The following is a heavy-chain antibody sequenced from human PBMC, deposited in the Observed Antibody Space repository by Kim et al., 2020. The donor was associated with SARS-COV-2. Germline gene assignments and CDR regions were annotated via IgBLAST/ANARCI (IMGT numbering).Heavy chain of an antibody. D-gene: IGHD2-21*01. CDR2: IYNSGNT. Sequence: TLSLTCTVSGGSISSGGHYWTWIRQHPGKGLEWIGCIYNSGNTYYNPSLKSRVTISVDTSKNQFSLKLSSVTAADTAVYYCARDTHMTHAFDKWGKGQWSPSPQ. CDR3: ARDTHMTHAFDK. V-gene: IGHV4-31*03. J-gene: IGHJ3*02. CDR1: GGSISSGGHY.